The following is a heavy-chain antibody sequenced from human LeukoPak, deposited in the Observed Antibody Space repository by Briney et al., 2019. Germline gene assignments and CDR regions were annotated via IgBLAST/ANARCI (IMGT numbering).Heavy chain of an antibody. CDR1: GGSISSYY. CDR2: IYYSGST. Sequence: SETLSLTCTVSGGSISSYYWSWIRQPPGKGLEWIGYIYYSGSTNYNPSLKSRVTISVDTSKNQFSLMLSSVTASDTAVYYCSXXXXXSGIAGAGYYMDVWGKGTTVTIS. J-gene: IGHJ6*03. CDR3: SXXXXXSGIAGAGYYMDV. V-gene: IGHV4-59*01. D-gene: IGHD3-10*01.